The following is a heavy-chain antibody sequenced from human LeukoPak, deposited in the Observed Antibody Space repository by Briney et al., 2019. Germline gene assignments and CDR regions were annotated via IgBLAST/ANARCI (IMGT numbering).Heavy chain of an antibody. CDR2: ISSSSSYI. Sequence: GGSLRLSCAASGFTFSSYSMNWVRQAPGKGLKWVSSISSSSSYIYYADSVKGRFTISRDNAKNSQYLQMNSLRAEDTAVYYCAKELLPVAATTIGYYWGQGTLVTVSS. CDR1: GFTFSSYS. D-gene: IGHD1-26*01. J-gene: IGHJ4*02. CDR3: AKELLPVAATTIGYY. V-gene: IGHV3-21*01.